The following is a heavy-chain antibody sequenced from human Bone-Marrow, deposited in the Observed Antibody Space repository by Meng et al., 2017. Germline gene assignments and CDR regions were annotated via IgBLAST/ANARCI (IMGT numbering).Heavy chain of an antibody. D-gene: IGHD1-26*01. CDR3: ASLYGVVGASWFDP. V-gene: IGHV4-39*07. J-gene: IGHJ5*02. CDR1: GGSISSSSYY. Sequence: QLQLQESGPGLVKPSETLSLTCTVSGGSISSSSYYWGWIRQPPGKGLEWIGSIYYSGSTYYNPSLKSRVTISVDTSKNQFSLKLSSVTAADTAVYYCASLYGVVGASWFDPWGQGTLVTVSS. CDR2: IYYSGST.